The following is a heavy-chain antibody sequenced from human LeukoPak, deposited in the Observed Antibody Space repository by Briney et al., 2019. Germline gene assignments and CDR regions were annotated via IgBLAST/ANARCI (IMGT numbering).Heavy chain of an antibody. Sequence: SGGSLRLSCAASGFTFSSYAMGWVRQAPGKGLEWVSIISGSGSSSSYTDSVKGRFTISRDNSQSTLYLQIISLRAEDTAVYFCAKARNYGFLSVDFDSWGQGTLVAVSS. V-gene: IGHV3-23*01. CDR3: AKARNYGFLSVDFDS. CDR2: ISGSGSSS. J-gene: IGHJ4*02. D-gene: IGHD3-16*01. CDR1: GFTFSSYA.